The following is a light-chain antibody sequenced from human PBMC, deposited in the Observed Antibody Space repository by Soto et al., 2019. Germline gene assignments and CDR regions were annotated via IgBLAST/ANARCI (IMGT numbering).Light chain of an antibody. J-gene: IGLJ2*01. CDR2: TNN. CDR1: NSNIGSNT. CDR3: AAWDDSLNGVV. V-gene: IGLV1-44*01. Sequence: QSVLTQPPSASGTPGQRVTISCSGSNSNIGSNTVNWYQQLPGTAPKLLIYTNNQRPSGVPDRFSGSKSGTSVSLAISGLQSEDEADYCCAAWDDSLNGVVFGGGTQLTVL.